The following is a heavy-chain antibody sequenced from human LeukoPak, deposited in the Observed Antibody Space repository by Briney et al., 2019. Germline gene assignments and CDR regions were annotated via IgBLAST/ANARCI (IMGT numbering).Heavy chain of an antibody. J-gene: IGHJ4*02. CDR2: INPNSGGT. V-gene: IGHV1-2*06. Sequence: ASVKVSCKASGGTFSSYAISWVRQAPGQGLEWMGRINPNSGGTKYAQKFQGRVTMTTDTSINTAYLELSRLRSDDTAVYYCARGYSSSWLDYWGQGTLVTVSS. CDR3: ARGYSSSWLDY. D-gene: IGHD6-13*01. CDR1: GGTFSSYA.